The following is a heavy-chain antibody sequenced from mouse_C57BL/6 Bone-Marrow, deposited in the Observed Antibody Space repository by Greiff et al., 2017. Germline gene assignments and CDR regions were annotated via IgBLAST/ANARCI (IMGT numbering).Heavy chain of an antibody. Sequence: VQLQQSGAELVKPGASVKLSCTASGFNIKDYYMHWVKQRTEQGLEWIGRIDPEDGETKYAPKFQGKAPITADTSSNTAYLQLSSLSTEDTAVYYCAQVSYYYASPAWFACWGQGTLVTVSA. CDR3: AQVSYYYASPAWFAC. CDR1: GFNIKDYY. J-gene: IGHJ3*01. D-gene: IGHD1-1*01. CDR2: IDPEDGET. V-gene: IGHV14-2*01.